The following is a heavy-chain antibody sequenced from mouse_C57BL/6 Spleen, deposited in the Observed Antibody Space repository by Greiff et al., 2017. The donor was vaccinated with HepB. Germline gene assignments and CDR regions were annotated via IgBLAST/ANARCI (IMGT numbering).Heavy chain of an antibody. D-gene: IGHD1-1*01. CDR2: IDPSDSYT. J-gene: IGHJ2*01. CDR1: GYTFTSYW. Sequence: QVHVKQPGAELVRPGTSVKLSCKASGYTFTSYWMHWVKQRPGQGLEWIGVIDPSDSYTNYNQKFKGKATLTVDTSSSTAYMQLSSLTSEDSAVYYCARGAVVAYYFDYWGQGTTLTVSS. CDR3: ARGAVVAYYFDY. V-gene: IGHV1-59*01.